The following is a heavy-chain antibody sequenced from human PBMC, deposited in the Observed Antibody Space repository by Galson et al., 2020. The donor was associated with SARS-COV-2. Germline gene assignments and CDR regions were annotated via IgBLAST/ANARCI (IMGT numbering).Heavy chain of an antibody. Sequence: GGSLRLSCAASGFTFSSYGMHWVRQAPGKGLEWVAVIWYDGSNKYYADSVKGRFTISRDNSKNTLYLQMNSLRAEDTAVYYCARDYLPGLWFGEFDAFDIWGQGTMATVSS. CDR2: IWYDGSNK. J-gene: IGHJ3*02. CDR3: ARDYLPGLWFGEFDAFDI. V-gene: IGHV3-33*01. CDR1: GFTFSSYG. D-gene: IGHD3-10*01.